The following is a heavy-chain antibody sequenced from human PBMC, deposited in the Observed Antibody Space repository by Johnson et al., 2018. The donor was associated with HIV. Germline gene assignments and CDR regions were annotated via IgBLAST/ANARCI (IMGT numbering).Heavy chain of an antibody. CDR3: ARVTHSYGYWGAFDI. CDR2: ITTAGDT. D-gene: IGHD5-18*01. CDR1: GFTFSSYD. Sequence: VLLVESGGGLVQPGGSLRLSCAASGFTFSSYDMHWVRQATGKGLEWVSVITTAGDTHYPGSVKGRFTISRENAKNSLYLQMNSLRAGDTAVYYCARVTHSYGYWGAFDIWSQGTMVTVSS. V-gene: IGHV3-13*01. J-gene: IGHJ3*02.